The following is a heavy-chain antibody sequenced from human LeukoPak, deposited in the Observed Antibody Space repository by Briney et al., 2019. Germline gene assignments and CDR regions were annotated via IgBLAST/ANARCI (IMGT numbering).Heavy chain of an antibody. J-gene: IGHJ4*02. CDR3: ARAIGCSSTSCYDY. V-gene: IGHV1-69*13. CDR2: IIPIFGTA. CDR1: GGTFSSYA. Sequence: SVKVSCKASGGTFSSYAISWVRQAPGQGLEWTGGIIPIFGTANYAQKFQGRVTITADESTSTAYMELSSLRSEDTAVYYCARAIGCSSTSCYDYWGQGTLVTVSS. D-gene: IGHD2-2*01.